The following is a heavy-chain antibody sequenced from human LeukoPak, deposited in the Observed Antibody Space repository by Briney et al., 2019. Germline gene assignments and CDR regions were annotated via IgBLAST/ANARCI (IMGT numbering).Heavy chain of an antibody. CDR1: GFTFSSYG. CDR3: ARSESSETGWYCSSTSCYGAFDI. CDR2: ISYDGSNK. V-gene: IGHV3-30*03. D-gene: IGHD2-2*01. Sequence: PGGSLRLSCAASGFTFSSYGMHWVRQAPGKGLEWVAVISYDGSNKYYADSVKGRFTISRDNSKNTLYLQMNSLRAEDTAVYYCARSESSETGWYCSSTSCYGAFDIWGQGTMVTVSS. J-gene: IGHJ3*02.